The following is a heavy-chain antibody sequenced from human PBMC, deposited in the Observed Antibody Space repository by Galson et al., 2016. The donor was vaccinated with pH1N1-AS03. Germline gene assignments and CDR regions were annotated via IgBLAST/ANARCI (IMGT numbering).Heavy chain of an antibody. D-gene: IGHD1-26*01. CDR3: ARGGGSSLDH. V-gene: IGHV1-2*02. J-gene: IGHJ4*02. Sequence: QSGAEVKKPGESLRISCKASGYTFSDYYMHWVRQAPGQELEWMGWINPSSGGTKYTQKFQGRVTMTRDTSISTAYMELSRLTSDDTAVYFCARGGGSSLDHWGQGTLVPVSS. CDR2: INPSSGGT. CDR1: GYTFSDYY.